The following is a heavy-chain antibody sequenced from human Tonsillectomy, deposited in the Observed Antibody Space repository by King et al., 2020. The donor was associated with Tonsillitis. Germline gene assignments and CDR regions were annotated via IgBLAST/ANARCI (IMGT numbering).Heavy chain of an antibody. D-gene: IGHD2-15*01. V-gene: IGHV3-30*02. Sequence: VQLVESGGGVVQPGGSLRLSCAASGFTFSNYGMHWVRQAPGKGLEWMSFIRYDESDKKYIDSVQGRFTISRDTSMSTLYLQMNSRRVEDTAVYYCARDLRDCRDGCCYSYHPGYWGQGTLVTVPS. CDR1: GFTFSNYG. CDR3: ARDLRDCRDGCCYSYHPGY. J-gene: IGHJ4*02. CDR2: IRYDESDK.